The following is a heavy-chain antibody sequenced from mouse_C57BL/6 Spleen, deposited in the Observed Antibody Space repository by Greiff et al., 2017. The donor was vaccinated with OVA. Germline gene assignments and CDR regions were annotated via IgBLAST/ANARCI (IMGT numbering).Heavy chain of an antibody. CDR2: ISSGSSTI. Sequence: EVQGVESGGGLVKPGGSLKLSCAASGFTFSDYGMHWVRQAPEKGLEWVAYISSGSSTIYYADTVKGRFTISRDNAKNTLFLQMTRLRSEDTAMYYCARRQGYYGSSYYYAMDYWGQGTSVTVSS. J-gene: IGHJ4*01. V-gene: IGHV5-17*01. D-gene: IGHD1-1*01. CDR3: ARRQGYYGSSYYYAMDY. CDR1: GFTFSDYG.